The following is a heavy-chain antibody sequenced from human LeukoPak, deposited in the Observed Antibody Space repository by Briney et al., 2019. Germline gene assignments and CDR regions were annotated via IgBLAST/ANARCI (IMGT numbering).Heavy chain of an antibody. CDR3: ADGNSIFGVVTPLMDV. D-gene: IGHD3-3*01. CDR2: IYYSGST. Sequence: PSETLSLTCTVSGGSISSSSYYWGWIRQPPGKGLEWIGSIYYSGSTYYNPSLKSRVTISVDTSKNQFSLKLSSVTAADTAVYYCADGNSIFGVVTPLMDVRGKGTTVTVSS. V-gene: IGHV4-39*01. CDR1: GGSISSSSYY. J-gene: IGHJ6*03.